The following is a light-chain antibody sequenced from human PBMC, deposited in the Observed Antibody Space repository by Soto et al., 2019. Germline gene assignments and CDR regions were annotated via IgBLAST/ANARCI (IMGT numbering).Light chain of an antibody. CDR3: QRYGSSPLT. CDR1: QSVSSSY. CDR2: GAS. J-gene: IGKJ1*01. V-gene: IGKV3-20*01. Sequence: EIVLTQSPGTLSLSPGERATLSCRASQSVSSSYLAWYQQKPGQAPRLLIYGASSRATGIPDRFSGSGSGTDFTLTISRLEPEDFAVYYCQRYGSSPLTLGQGTKVEIK.